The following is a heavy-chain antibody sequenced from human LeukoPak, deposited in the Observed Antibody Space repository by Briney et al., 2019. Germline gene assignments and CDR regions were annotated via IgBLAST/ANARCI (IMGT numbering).Heavy chain of an antibody. CDR2: IYYSGST. D-gene: IGHD1-1*01. J-gene: IGHJ6*02. V-gene: IGHV4-31*03. Sequence: ETSQTLSLTCTVSGVSISSGGYYWSWIRQHPGKGLEWIGYIYYSGSTYYNPSLKSRVTISVDTSKNQFSLKLSSVTAADTAVYYCARDRNALKGYYYGMDVWGQGTTVTVSS. CDR1: GVSISSGGYY. CDR3: ARDRNALKGYYYGMDV.